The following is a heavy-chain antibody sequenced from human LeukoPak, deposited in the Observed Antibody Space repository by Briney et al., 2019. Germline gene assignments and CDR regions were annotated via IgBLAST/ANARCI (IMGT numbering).Heavy chain of an antibody. CDR1: GFTFSSYA. D-gene: IGHD2-21*02. CDR2: ISGSGGST. V-gene: IGHV3-23*01. CDR3: AKDPAARPLRLITDDALDI. Sequence: GGSLRLSCAASGFTFSSYAMSWVRQAPGKGLEWVSAISGSGGSTYYADSVKGRFTISRDDSKNTLYLQMNSLRAEDTAVYYCAKDPAARPLRLITDDALDIWGQGTMVTVSS. J-gene: IGHJ3*02.